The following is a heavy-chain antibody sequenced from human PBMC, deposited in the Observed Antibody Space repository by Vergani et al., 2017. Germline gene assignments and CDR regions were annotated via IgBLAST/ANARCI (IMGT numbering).Heavy chain of an antibody. CDR3: GRVADFYGLGSRLLDL. Sequence: QVKLQESGPGLVKPSETLSLTCTVSGASVNSYYWSWIRQPPGKELEWIWYMYHSGSTNYNPSLETRVTISGDTSKNQFSLKLNSVTAADTAGYYCGRVADFYGLGSRLLDLWGQGILVTVSS. CDR1: GASVNSYY. D-gene: IGHD3-10*01. V-gene: IGHV4-59*02. CDR2: MYHSGST. J-gene: IGHJ5*02.